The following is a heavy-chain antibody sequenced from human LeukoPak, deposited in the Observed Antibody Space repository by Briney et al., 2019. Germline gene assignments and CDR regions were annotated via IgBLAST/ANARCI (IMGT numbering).Heavy chain of an antibody. D-gene: IGHD6-19*01. CDR2: IYHSGST. J-gene: IGHJ4*02. CDR1: GGSISSGGYY. Sequence: PSQTLSLTCTVSGGSISSGGYYWSWIRQPPGKGLEWIGYIYHSGSTYYNPSLKSRVTISVDRSKNQFSLKLSSVTAADTAVYYCARGRIAVAGTIHLFDYWGQGTLVTVSS. V-gene: IGHV4-30-2*01. CDR3: ARGRIAVAGTIHLFDY.